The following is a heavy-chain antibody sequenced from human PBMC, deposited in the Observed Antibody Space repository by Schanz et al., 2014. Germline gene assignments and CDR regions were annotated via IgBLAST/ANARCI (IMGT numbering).Heavy chain of an antibody. CDR1: GGSISSSNYY. D-gene: IGHD3-9*01. CDR3: ARQFYDILTGYWFPYYFDY. CDR2: IYYSGST. J-gene: IGHJ4*02. V-gene: IGHV4-39*01. Sequence: QLQLQVSGPGLVKPSETLSLTCTVSGGSISSSNYYWGWIRQPPGKGLEWIESIYYSGSTYYNPSFKSRVTPSVDTSKNQFSLKLSSVTAADTAVYYCARQFYDILTGYWFPYYFDYWGQGTLVTVSS.